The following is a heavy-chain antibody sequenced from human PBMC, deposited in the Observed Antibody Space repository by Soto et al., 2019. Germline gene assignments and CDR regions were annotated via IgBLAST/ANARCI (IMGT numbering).Heavy chain of an antibody. Sequence: QLQLQESGPGLVKPSETLSLTCTVSGGSISSSSYYWGWIRQPPGKGLEWIGSIYYSGITYYNPSLKSRVTISVDTSKNQFSLKLSSVTAADTAVYYCARSGSSSWYGYWGQGTLVTVSS. CDR3: ARSGSSSWYGY. CDR1: GGSISSSSYY. V-gene: IGHV4-39*01. CDR2: IYYSGIT. D-gene: IGHD6-13*01. J-gene: IGHJ4*02.